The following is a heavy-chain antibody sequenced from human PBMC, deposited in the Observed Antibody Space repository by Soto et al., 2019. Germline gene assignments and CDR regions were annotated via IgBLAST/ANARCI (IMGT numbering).Heavy chain of an antibody. CDR1: GFTFSSYA. Sequence: GGSLRLSCAASGFTFSSYAMGWVRQGPGKGLEWVAVVSIGGSTHYADSVRGRFTISRDNSKNTLSLQMSSLTAEDTAVYFCAKRRGAGGHFDYWGQGALVTVS. CDR3: AKRRGAGGHFDY. J-gene: IGHJ4*02. CDR2: VSIGGST. D-gene: IGHD2-15*01. V-gene: IGHV3-23*01.